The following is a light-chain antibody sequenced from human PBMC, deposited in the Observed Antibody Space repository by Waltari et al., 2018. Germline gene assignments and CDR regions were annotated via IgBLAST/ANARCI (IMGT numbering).Light chain of an antibody. Sequence: CEPHTPGEAPVLVIFQDSKRPAGIPQRFSGSQSRNTAPMTISGNPAMDEDDYYCQAWNSCPVGFGGGTKLTVL. CDR2: QDS. J-gene: IGLJ2*01. V-gene: IGLV3-1*01. CDR3: QAWNSCPVG.